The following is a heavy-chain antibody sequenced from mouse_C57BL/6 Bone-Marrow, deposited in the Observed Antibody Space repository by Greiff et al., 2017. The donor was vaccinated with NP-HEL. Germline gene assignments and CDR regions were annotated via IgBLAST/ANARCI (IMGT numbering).Heavy chain of an antibody. CDR2: IDPSDSYT. Sequence: QVQLQQPGAELVMPGASVKLSCKASGYTFTSYWMHWVKQRPGQGLEWIGEIDPSDSYTNYNQKFKGKSTLTVDKSSSTAYMQLSSLTSEDAAVYYCASDRGITTVVALDYWGQGTTLTVSA. D-gene: IGHD1-1*01. V-gene: IGHV1-69*01. J-gene: IGHJ2*01. CDR3: ASDRGITTVVALDY. CDR1: GYTFTSYW.